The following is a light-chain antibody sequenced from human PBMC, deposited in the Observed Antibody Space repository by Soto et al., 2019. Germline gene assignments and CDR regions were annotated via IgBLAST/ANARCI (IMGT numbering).Light chain of an antibody. V-gene: IGLV2-14*01. Sequence: QSALTQPASVSGSPGQSITISCTGTSSDVGGYNFVSWYQQHPGKAPKLMIYDVNDRPSGVSIRFSGSKSGNTASLTISGLQAEDGADYYCSSHTRSSTLFVFGTGTKLTVL. CDR2: DVN. CDR1: SSDVGGYNF. J-gene: IGLJ1*01. CDR3: SSHTRSSTLFV.